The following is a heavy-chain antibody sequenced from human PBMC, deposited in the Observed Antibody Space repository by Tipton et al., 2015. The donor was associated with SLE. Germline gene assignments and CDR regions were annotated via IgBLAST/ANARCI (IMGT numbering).Heavy chain of an antibody. CDR1: GGSISSSSFH. J-gene: IGHJ2*01. CDR2: INHSGST. Sequence: TLSLTCTVSGGSISSSSFHWGWIRQPPGKGLEWIGEINHSGSTNYNPSLKSRVTISVDTSKNQFSLKLSSVTAADTAVYYCARATVTTHYWYFDLWGRGTLVTVSS. D-gene: IGHD4-17*01. V-gene: IGHV4-39*07. CDR3: ARATVTTHYWYFDL.